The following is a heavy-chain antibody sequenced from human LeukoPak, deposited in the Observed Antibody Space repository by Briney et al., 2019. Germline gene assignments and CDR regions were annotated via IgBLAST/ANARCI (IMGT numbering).Heavy chain of an antibody. Sequence: SETLSLTCAVSGVSFDDYYWSWVRQTPGKGLEWLGEINHSGYTNDSPSLKSRVTLSIDTSNKQFSLNLRSVTVADAGIYYCTRMTTEHDYWGQGTLVTVSS. CDR1: GVSFDDYY. V-gene: IGHV4-34*01. J-gene: IGHJ4*02. D-gene: IGHD4-17*01. CDR3: TRMTTEHDY. CDR2: INHSGYT.